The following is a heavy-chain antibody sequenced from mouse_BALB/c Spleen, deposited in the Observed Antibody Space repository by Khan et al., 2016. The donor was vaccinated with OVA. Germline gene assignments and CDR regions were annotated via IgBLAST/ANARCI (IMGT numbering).Heavy chain of an antibody. CDR3: ARTGYYYFDY. Sequence: EVELVESGGGLVQPGGSRKLSCAATGCTFSGFGMHWVRQAPEKGLEWVAYISSGSSTIYYADTVKGRFTISRDNPKNTLFLQMTSLRSEYTAMYFCARTGYYYFDYWGQGTTLTVSS. CDR1: GCTFSGFG. D-gene: IGHD2-3*01. V-gene: IGHV5-17*02. J-gene: IGHJ2*01. CDR2: ISSGSSTI.